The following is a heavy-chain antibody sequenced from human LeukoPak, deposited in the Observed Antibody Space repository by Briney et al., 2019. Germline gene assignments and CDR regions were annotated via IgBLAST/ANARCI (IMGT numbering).Heavy chain of an antibody. Sequence: SETLSLTCTVFGGSISSYYWSWIRQPPGKGLEWIGYIYYSGSTNYNPSLKSRVTISVDTSKNQFSLKLSSVTAADTAVYCCASTDVYTRNFDYWGQGTLVTVSS. D-gene: IGHD2-2*02. J-gene: IGHJ4*02. V-gene: IGHV4-59*01. CDR2: IYYSGST. CDR3: ASTDVYTRNFDY. CDR1: GGSISSYY.